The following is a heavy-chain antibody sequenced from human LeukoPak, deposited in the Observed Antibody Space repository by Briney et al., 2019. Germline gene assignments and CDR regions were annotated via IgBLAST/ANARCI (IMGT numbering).Heavy chain of an antibody. J-gene: IGHJ4*02. CDR2: IIPIFGTA. Sequence: SVKVSCKASGGTFSSYAISWVRQAPGQGLEWMGRIIPIFGTANYAQKFQGRVTIPADRSTSTAYMELSSLRSEDTAVYYCARVRDGYNHPHDYWGQGTLVTVSS. CDR1: GGTFSSYA. D-gene: IGHD5-24*01. V-gene: IGHV1-69*06. CDR3: ARVRDGYNHPHDY.